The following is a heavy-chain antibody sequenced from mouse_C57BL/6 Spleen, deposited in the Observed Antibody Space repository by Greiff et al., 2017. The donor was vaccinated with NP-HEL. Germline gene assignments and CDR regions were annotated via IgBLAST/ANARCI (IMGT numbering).Heavy chain of an antibody. CDR3: VRHVYYYGSSPYYYAMDY. CDR2: IRSKSNNYAT. CDR1: GFSFNTYA. J-gene: IGHJ4*01. Sequence: EVKLVESGGGLVQPKGSLKLSCAASGFSFNTYAMNWVRQAPGKGLEWVARIRSKSNNYATYYADSVKDRFTISRDDSESMLFLQMNNLKTEDTAMYYCVRHVYYYGSSPYYYAMDYWGQGTSVTVSS. D-gene: IGHD1-1*01. V-gene: IGHV10-1*01.